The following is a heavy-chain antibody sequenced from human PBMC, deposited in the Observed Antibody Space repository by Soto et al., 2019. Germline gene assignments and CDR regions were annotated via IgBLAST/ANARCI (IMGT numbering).Heavy chain of an antibody. J-gene: IGHJ4*02. CDR1: GFKFSNYA. V-gene: IGHV3-23*01. CDR2: ISATGGGT. D-gene: IGHD3-16*01. CDR3: AKDRRAGGNSAFYFDF. Sequence: GGSLRLSCAASGFKFSNYAMSWVRQAPGKGLEWVSLISATGGGTYYADSVKGRFTISRDNSHNTLYLQVHSLTAEDTAVHYCAKDRRAGGNSAFYFDFWGQGAQVTVSS.